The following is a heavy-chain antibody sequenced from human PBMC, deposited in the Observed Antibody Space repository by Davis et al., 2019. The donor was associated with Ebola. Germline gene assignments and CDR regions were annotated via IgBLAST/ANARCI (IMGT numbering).Heavy chain of an antibody. D-gene: IGHD2-15*01. CDR1: GFTFSSYW. J-gene: IGHJ4*02. V-gene: IGHV3-7*01. CDR2: IKQDGSEK. CDR3: ARDLGRYCSGGSCKRPGY. Sequence: GESLKISCAASGFTFSSYWMSWVRQAPGKGLEWVANIKQDGSEKYYVDSVKGRFTISRDNAKNSLYLQMNSLRAEDTAVYYCARDLGRYCSGGSCKRPGYWGQGTLVTVSS.